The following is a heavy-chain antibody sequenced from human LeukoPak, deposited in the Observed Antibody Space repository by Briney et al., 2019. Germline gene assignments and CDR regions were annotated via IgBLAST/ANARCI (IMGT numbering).Heavy chain of an antibody. J-gene: IGHJ3*02. Sequence: ASVKVSCKASGYKYSDYYIHWVRHAPGQGLEWMGWINPHSGGTRYAPKFQGRVTMSSDTSINTAYMEMRSLRSDDTAVFYCARVDRLYERTYPAGYDIWGQGTRVTVSS. D-gene: IGHD2-8*01. CDR1: GYKYSDYY. V-gene: IGHV1-2*02. CDR2: INPHSGGT. CDR3: ARVDRLYERTYPAGYDI.